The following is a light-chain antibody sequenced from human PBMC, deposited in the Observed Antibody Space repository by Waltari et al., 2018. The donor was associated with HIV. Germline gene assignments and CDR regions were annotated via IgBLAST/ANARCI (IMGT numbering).Light chain of an antibody. CDR2: TDN. Sequence: QSVLTQPPSASGTPGQRVSISCSGSSSTIGSNTVHWYQQLPGTAPKLLIYTDNQRPSGVPDRFSGSKSDTSASLAISGLQSEDEADYYCSTWDDGLDGPVFGGGTKLTVL. CDR1: SSTIGSNT. V-gene: IGLV1-44*01. J-gene: IGLJ3*02. CDR3: STWDDGLDGPV.